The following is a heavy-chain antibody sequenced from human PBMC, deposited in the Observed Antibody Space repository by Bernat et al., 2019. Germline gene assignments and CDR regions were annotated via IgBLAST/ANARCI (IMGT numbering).Heavy chain of an antibody. D-gene: IGHD2-2*01. Sequence: EVQLVESGGGLVQPGGSLRLSCAASGFTFSNYWMHWFRQAPGKGLVWVSRISNDGRTTTYADSVKGRFTISRDNAKNTLYLQMNSLRGEDTAVYYCAGLYWSTNSCYDQWGQGALVTVSS. V-gene: IGHV3-74*03. J-gene: IGHJ4*02. CDR2: ISNDGRTT. CDR1: GFTFSNYW. CDR3: AGLYWSTNSCYDQ.